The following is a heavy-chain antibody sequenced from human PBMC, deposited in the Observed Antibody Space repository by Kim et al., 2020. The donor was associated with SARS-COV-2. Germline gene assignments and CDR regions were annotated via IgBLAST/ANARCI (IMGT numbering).Heavy chain of an antibody. V-gene: IGHV3-72*01. CDR3: ARRFEYSSGWVYFDL. Sequence: AASLKGIFTISRDDSKNSLYLQMISLKTEDTAVYYCARRFEYSSGWVYFDLWGRGTLVTVSS. J-gene: IGHJ2*01. D-gene: IGHD6-19*01.